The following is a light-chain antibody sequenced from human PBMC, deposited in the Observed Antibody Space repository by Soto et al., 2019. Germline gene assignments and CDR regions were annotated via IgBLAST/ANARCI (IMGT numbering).Light chain of an antibody. J-gene: IGKJ4*01. CDR2: DAS. V-gene: IGKV1-13*02. CDR3: QQFNSYPVT. Sequence: AIQLTQSPSSLSASVGDRVTITCRASQGISSALAWYQQKPGKAPKLLIYDASSLESGVPSRFSGSGSGTDFTLTSSSLQPEDFATYYCQQFNSYPVTFGGGTKVEIK. CDR1: QGISSA.